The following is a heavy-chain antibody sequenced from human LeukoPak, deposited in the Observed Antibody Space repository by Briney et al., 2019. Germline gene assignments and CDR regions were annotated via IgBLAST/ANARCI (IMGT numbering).Heavy chain of an antibody. D-gene: IGHD4-17*01. V-gene: IGHV4-59*01. CDR2: IYYSGST. CDR3: ATSLGDYEGGVGY. CDR1: GGSISSYY. J-gene: IGHJ4*02. Sequence: SETLSLTCTVSGGSISSYYWSWIRQPPGKGLEWIGYIYYSGSTNYNPSLKSRVTISVDTSKNQFSLKLSSVTAADTAVYYCATSLGDYEGGVGYWGQGTLVTVSS.